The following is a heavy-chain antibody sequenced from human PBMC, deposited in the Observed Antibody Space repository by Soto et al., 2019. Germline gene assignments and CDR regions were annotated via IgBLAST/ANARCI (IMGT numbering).Heavy chain of an antibody. J-gene: IGHJ4*02. CDR3: SRMEGG. D-gene: IGHD1-26*01. Sequence: EEQLVESGGGLVQPGGSLTLSCAVSGFTFSDHYMEWVRQAPGKGLEWVARSRNKAKSYTTDYAASVKGRFTVSRDLSMNSLYLQMNNLKTEDTAVYYCSRMEGGWGQGTLVTDSS. CDR1: GFTFSDHY. V-gene: IGHV3-72*01. CDR2: SRNKAKSYTT.